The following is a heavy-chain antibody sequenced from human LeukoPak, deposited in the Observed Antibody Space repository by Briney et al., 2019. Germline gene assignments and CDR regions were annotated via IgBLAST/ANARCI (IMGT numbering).Heavy chain of an antibody. CDR3: AKDRGYCSGGSCYEGGFDY. D-gene: IGHD2-15*01. CDR1: GFTFSSYA. CDR2: ISGSGGST. J-gene: IGHJ4*02. Sequence: PGGSLRLSCAASGFTFSSYAMSWVRQAPGKGLEWVSAISGSGGSTYYADSVKGRFTISRDNSKNTLYLQMNSLRAEDTAVYYCAKDRGYCSGGSCYEGGFDYWGQGTLVTVSS. V-gene: IGHV3-23*01.